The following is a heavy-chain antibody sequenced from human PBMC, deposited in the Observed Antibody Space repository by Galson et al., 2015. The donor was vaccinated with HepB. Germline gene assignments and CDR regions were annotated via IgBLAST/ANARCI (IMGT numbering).Heavy chain of an antibody. Sequence: SLRLSCAASGFTVSSNCMSWVRQAPGKGLEWVSVIYSGGSTYYADSVKGRFTISRDNSKNTLYLQMNSLRAEDTAVYYCARSRDLEGMDYWGQGTLVTVSS. CDR1: GFTVSSNC. CDR2: IYSGGST. CDR3: ARSRDLEGMDY. V-gene: IGHV3-53*01. D-gene: IGHD3-10*01. J-gene: IGHJ4*02.